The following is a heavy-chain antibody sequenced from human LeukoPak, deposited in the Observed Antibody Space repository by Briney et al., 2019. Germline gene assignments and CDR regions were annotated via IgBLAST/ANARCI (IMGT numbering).Heavy chain of an antibody. D-gene: IGHD6-19*01. V-gene: IGHV3-43*02. Sequence: GGSLRLSCAASGFTFNAYAIHWVRQAPGKGLEWVSLVKGDGVTTDYANSVKGRFTVYRDNSKNSLYLQMSNLRTEDTALYYCVRDTGSGGDFDYWGQGTLVTVSS. CDR3: VRDTGSGGDFDY. J-gene: IGHJ4*02. CDR1: GFTFNAYA. CDR2: VKGDGVTT.